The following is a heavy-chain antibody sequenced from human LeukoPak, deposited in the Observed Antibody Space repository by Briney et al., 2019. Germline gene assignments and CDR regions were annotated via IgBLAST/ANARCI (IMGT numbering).Heavy chain of an antibody. V-gene: IGHV1-69*05. Sequence: ASVKVSCKASGGTFSSYAISWVRQAPGQGLEWMGGIIPIFGTANYAQKFQGRVTITTDESTSTAYMELSSLRSEDTAVYYCARDNAYYDSSGYYWGQGTLVTVSS. CDR3: ARDNAYYDSSGYY. CDR2: IIPIFGTA. CDR1: GGTFSSYA. J-gene: IGHJ4*02. D-gene: IGHD3-22*01.